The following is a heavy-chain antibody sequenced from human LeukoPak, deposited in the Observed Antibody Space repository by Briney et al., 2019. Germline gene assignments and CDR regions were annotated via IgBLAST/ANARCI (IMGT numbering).Heavy chain of an antibody. J-gene: IGHJ4*02. V-gene: IGHV5-51*01. CDR3: ARLRRITIFGVATDFDY. Sequence: GESLKISCKGSGYSFTSYWIGWVRQMPGKGLEWMGIIYPGDSDTRYSPSFQGQVTIPADKSISTAYLQWSSLKASDTAMYYCARLRRITIFGVATDFDYWGQGTLVTVSS. CDR1: GYSFTSYW. CDR2: IYPGDSDT. D-gene: IGHD3-3*01.